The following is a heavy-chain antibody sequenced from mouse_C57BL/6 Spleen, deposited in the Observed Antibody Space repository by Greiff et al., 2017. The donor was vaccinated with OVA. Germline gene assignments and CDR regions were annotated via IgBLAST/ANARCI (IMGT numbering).Heavy chain of an antibody. J-gene: IGHJ1*03. CDR3: ARNWDWYFDV. Sequence: VQGVESGAELVKPGASVKISCKASGYAFSSYWMNWVKQRPGKGLEWIGQIYPGDGDTNYNGKFKGKATLTADKSSSTAYMQLSSLTSEDSAVYFCARNWDWYFDVWGTGTTVTVSS. CDR2: IYPGDGDT. D-gene: IGHD4-1*01. CDR1: GYAFSSYW. V-gene: IGHV1-80*01.